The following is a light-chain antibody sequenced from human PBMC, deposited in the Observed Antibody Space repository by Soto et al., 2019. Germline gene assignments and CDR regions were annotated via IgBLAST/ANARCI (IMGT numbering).Light chain of an antibody. CDR2: GAS. J-gene: IGKJ1*01. V-gene: IGKV3-20*01. CDR1: QSIDTY. CDR3: QQYGSSGT. Sequence: EIVLTQSPATLSSSPGERATLSCRASQSIDTYLAWYQQKPGQAPRLLIYGASNRATGIPDRFSGSGSGTDFTLTITRLEPEEFAVYYCQQYGSSGTFGQGTKGEIK.